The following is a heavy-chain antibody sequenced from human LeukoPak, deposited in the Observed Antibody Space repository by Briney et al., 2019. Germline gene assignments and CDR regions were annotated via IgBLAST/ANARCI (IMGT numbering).Heavy chain of an antibody. CDR1: GYTFTTYD. Sequence: ASVKVSCKASGYTFTTYDINWVRQATGQGLEWMGWMNPNSGNTGYAQKFQGRVTMTRNTSISTAYMELRSLRSEDTAVYYCARGAFLLQYRRNFDPWGQGTLVTVSS. D-gene: IGHD3-9*01. CDR2: MNPNSGNT. V-gene: IGHV1-8*01. J-gene: IGHJ5*02. CDR3: ARGAFLLQYRRNFDP.